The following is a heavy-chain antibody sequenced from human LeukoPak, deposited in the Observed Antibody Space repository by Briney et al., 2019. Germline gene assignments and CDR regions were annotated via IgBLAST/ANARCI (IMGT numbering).Heavy chain of an antibody. J-gene: IGHJ4*02. V-gene: IGHV4-4*07. CDR2: IYTSGST. CDR3: ARVGDSNGYLDY. Sequence: PSETLSLTCSVSGDSISSYYWSWIRQPAGKGLEWIGRIYTSGSTNYNPSLKSRVSMSVDTSKNQFSLKVRSVTAADTAVYYCARVGDSNGYLDYWGQGALVTVSS. D-gene: IGHD3-22*01. CDR1: GDSISSYY.